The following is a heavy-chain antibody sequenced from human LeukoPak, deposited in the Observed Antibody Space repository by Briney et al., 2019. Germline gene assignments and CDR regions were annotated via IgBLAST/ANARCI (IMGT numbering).Heavy chain of an antibody. CDR3: ARHSAFYHYMDV. CDR2: FYYDGST. J-gene: IGHJ6*03. D-gene: IGHD6-19*01. V-gene: IGHV4-39*01. CDR1: GGPISSTTYY. Sequence: PSETLSLTCTVSGGPISSTTYYWGWTRQPPGKGLEWIGTFYYDGSTYYSPSLQSRVTISLDTSKDQLSLKVRSVTAADTAVYHCARHSAFYHYMDVWGEGTTVTVSS.